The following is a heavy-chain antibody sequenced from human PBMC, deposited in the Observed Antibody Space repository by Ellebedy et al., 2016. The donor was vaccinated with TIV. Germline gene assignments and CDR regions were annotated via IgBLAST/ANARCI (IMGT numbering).Heavy chain of an antibody. CDR3: AREGTDGYNYFDY. CDR1: GGSVSRGDYY. Sequence: MPSETLSLTCTVSGGSVSRGDYYWNWIRQPPGKGLEWIAYVHYSGSTNYNPSLESRVTISVDTSKNQISLKLTSVTAADTAVYYCAREGTDGYNYFDYWGRGTLVTVSS. CDR2: VHYSGST. J-gene: IGHJ4*02. V-gene: IGHV4-61*08. D-gene: IGHD5-24*01.